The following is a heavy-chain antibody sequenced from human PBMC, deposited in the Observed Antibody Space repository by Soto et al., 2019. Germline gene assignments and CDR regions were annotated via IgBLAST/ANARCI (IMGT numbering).Heavy chain of an antibody. D-gene: IGHD3-10*01. Sequence: ASVKVSCKASGYTFTSYAMHWVRQAPGQRLEWMGWINAGDGNTKYSQKFQGRVTITRDTSASTAYMELRSLRSDDTAVYYCARDDPTGFDYWGQGTLVTVSS. CDR1: GYTFTSYA. V-gene: IGHV1-3*01. CDR2: INAGDGNT. CDR3: ARDDPTGFDY. J-gene: IGHJ4*02.